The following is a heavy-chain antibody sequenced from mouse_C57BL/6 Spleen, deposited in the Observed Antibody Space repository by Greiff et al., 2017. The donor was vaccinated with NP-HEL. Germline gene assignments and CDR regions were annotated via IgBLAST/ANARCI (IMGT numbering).Heavy chain of an antibody. CDR2: IDPENGDT. CDR3: TTCLYDGCHYAMDY. J-gene: IGHJ4*01. Sequence: EVQLQQSGAELVRPGASVKLSCTASGFNIKDDYMHWVKQRPEQGLEWIGWIDPENGDTEYASKFQGKATITADTSSNTAYLQLSSLTSEDTAVYYCTTCLYDGCHYAMDYWGQGTSVTVSS. V-gene: IGHV14-4*01. CDR1: GFNIKDDY. D-gene: IGHD2-3*01.